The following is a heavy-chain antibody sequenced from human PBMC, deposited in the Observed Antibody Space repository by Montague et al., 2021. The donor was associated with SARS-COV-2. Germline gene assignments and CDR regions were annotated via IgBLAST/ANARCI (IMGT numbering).Heavy chain of an antibody. CDR3: ARLGEGVVPAPILGVGPYYSYFYMDV. V-gene: IGHV4-34*01. CDR2: INHSGSA. J-gene: IGHJ6*03. CDR1: GESFSGYY. Sequence: SETLSLTCAVYGESFSGYYWNWIRQPPGKGLEWIGEINHSGSANXNPSLKRRVTISVDTSKNQFSLKLNSVTAADTAVYYCARLGEGVVPAPILGVGPYYSYFYMDVWGKGATVTVSS. D-gene: IGHD2-2*02.